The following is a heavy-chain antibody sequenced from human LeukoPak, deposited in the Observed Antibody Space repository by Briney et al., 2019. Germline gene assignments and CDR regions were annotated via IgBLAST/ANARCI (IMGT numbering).Heavy chain of an antibody. Sequence: PGGSLRLSCSTSGFTFGDYAMSWVRQAPGKGLEWVGFIQAKAYGGATKYAASVNGGFSISRGDSQSIANLQMNDLKTEDTAVYYCTRAPHPRCSSSGCYLDYWGQGTLVTVSS. D-gene: IGHD2-2*01. V-gene: IGHV3-49*04. CDR1: GFTFGDYA. J-gene: IGHJ4*02. CDR2: IQAKAYGGAT. CDR3: TRAPHPRCSSSGCYLDY.